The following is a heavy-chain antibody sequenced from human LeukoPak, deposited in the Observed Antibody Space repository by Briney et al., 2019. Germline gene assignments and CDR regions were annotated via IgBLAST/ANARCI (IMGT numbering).Heavy chain of an antibody. CDR1: GFTFSGYA. CDR2: VSGSGGST. D-gene: IGHD3-22*01. J-gene: IGHJ4*02. Sequence: PGGSLRLSCAASGFTFSGYAMSWVRQAPGKGLEWVSPVSGSGGSTYYADSVRGRFTISRDNSKNTLYLQMDSLRADDTAVYYCAKGVSFYYDSSGHYYFDYWGQGTLVTVSS. CDR3: AKGVSFYYDSSGHYYFDY. V-gene: IGHV3-23*01.